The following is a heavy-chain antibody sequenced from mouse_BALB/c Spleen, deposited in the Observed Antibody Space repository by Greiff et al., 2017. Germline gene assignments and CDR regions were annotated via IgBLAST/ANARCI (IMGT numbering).Heavy chain of an antibody. J-gene: IGHJ3*01. D-gene: IGHD2-3*01. V-gene: IGHV1-31*01. CDR2: INPYNGAT. CDR3: ARDGYYGFAY. CDR1: GYSFTGYY. Sequence: EVQLMESGPELVKPGASVKISCKASGYSFTGYYMHWVKQSHVKSLEWIGRINPYNGATSYNQNFKDKASLTVDKSSSTAYMELHSLTSEDSAVYYCARDGYYGFAYWGQGTLVTVSA.